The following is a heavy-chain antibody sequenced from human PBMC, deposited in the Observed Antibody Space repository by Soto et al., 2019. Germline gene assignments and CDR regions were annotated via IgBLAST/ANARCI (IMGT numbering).Heavy chain of an antibody. CDR2: IYYSGST. V-gene: IGHV4-39*01. J-gene: IGHJ5*02. CDR1: GGSISSSSYY. Sequence: LSLTCTVSGGSISSSSYYWGWFRQPPGKELEGIGSIYYSGSTYYNPSLKSRVTISVDTSKNQFSLKLSSVTAADPGVYYCARHVGDSSSWLPNWFDPWGQGTLVTVSS. D-gene: IGHD6-13*01. CDR3: ARHVGDSSSWLPNWFDP.